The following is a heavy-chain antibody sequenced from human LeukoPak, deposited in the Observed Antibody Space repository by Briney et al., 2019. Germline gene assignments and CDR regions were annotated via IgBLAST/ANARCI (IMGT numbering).Heavy chain of an antibody. J-gene: IGHJ4*02. V-gene: IGHV3-23*01. CDR1: GFTFSSYS. CDR3: AKGCSSTSCYMKPSFDY. CDR2: ISGSGGST. D-gene: IGHD2-2*02. Sequence: GGSLRLSCAASGFTFSSYSMNWVRQAPGKGLEWVSVISGSGGSTYYADSVKGRFTISRDNPKNTLYLQMNSLRAEDTAVYYCAKGCSSTSCYMKPSFDYWGQGTLVTVSS.